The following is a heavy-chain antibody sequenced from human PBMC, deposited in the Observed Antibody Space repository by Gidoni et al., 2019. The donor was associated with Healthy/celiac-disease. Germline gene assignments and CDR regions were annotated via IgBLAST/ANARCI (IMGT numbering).Heavy chain of an antibody. V-gene: IGHV1-2*02. CDR3: ARDGIVVGIYYFDY. CDR1: GYTFTGYY. J-gene: IGHJ4*02. D-gene: IGHD3-22*01. CDR2: INPNSGGT. Sequence: QVQLVQSGAEVKKPGASVKVSCKASGYTFTGYYLHWVRQAPGQVLEWMGWINPNSGGTNYAQKLQGRVTMTRDTSISTAYMELSRLRSDDTAVYYCARDGIVVGIYYFDYWGQGTLVTVSS.